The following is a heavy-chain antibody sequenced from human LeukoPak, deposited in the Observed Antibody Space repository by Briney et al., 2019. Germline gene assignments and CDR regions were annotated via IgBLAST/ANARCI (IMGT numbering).Heavy chain of an antibody. CDR1: GFTFSSYG. CDR2: IWYDGSNK. J-gene: IGHJ4*02. V-gene: IGHV3-33*01. Sequence: GGSLRLSCAASGFTFSSYGMHWVRQAPGKGLEWVAVIWYDGSNKYYADSVKGRFTISRDNSKNTLYLQMNSLRAEDTAVYYCAAHHGELGYFDYWGQGTLVTVSS. D-gene: IGHD1-26*01. CDR3: AAHHGELGYFDY.